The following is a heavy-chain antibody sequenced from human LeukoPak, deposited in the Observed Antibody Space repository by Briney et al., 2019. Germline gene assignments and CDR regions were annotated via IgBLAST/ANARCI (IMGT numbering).Heavy chain of an antibody. CDR3: ARAQMDIVVVPAASDY. J-gene: IGHJ4*02. Sequence: ASVTVSCKASGYTFTGYYMHWVRQAPGEGLEWVGWINPNSGCTNYAQKFQGRVTMTRDTSISTAYMELSRLRSDDTAVYYCARAQMDIVVVPAASDYWGQGTLVTVSS. CDR1: GYTFTGYY. V-gene: IGHV1-2*02. D-gene: IGHD2-2*03. CDR2: INPNSGCT.